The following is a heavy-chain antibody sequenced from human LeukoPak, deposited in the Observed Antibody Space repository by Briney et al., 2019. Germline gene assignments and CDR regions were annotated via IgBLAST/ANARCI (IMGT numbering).Heavy chain of an antibody. D-gene: IGHD1-14*01. CDR1: GFTFSNAW. CDR2: IKSKTDGGTT. Sequence: GGSLRLSCAASGFTFSNAWMSWVRQAPGKGLEWVGRIKSKTDGGTTDYAAPVKGRFTISRDDSKNTLYLQMNSLKTEDTAVYYCTTGQPFRKREINFQHWGQGTLVTVSS. J-gene: IGHJ1*01. V-gene: IGHV3-15*01. CDR3: TTGQPFRKREINFQH.